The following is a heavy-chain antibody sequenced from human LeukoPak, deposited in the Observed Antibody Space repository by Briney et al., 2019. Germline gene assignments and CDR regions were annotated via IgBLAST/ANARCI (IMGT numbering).Heavy chain of an antibody. CDR1: GYTFSGYG. J-gene: IGHJ4*02. Sequence: ASVKVSCKTSGYTFSGYGISWVRHAPGQGLEWMGWITGNNGNTNYAPSLQGRVTMTTDTSTNTAYMELTSLTSDDTAVYYCARDQRNSGSYRFEYWGQGTLVTVSS. CDR3: ARDQRNSGSYRFEY. CDR2: ITGNNGNT. D-gene: IGHD1-26*01. V-gene: IGHV1-18*01.